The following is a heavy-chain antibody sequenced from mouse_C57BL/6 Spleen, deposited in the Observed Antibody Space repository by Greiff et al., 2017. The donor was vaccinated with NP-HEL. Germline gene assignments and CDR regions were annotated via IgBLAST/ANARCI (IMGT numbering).Heavy chain of an antibody. CDR1: GYTFTSYW. D-gene: IGHD1-1*01. J-gene: IGHJ4*01. CDR3: ASALRYLYYAMDY. Sequence: QVQLKQPGAELVKPGASVKLSCKASGYTFTSYWMHWVKQRPGRGLEWIGRFDPNGGGTKYNEKFKSKATLTVDKPSSTAYMQLSSLTSEDSAVYYCASALRYLYYAMDYWGQGTSVTVSS. CDR2: FDPNGGGT. V-gene: IGHV1-72*01.